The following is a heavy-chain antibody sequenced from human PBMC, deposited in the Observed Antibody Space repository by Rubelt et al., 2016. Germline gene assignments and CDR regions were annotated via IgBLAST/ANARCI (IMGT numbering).Heavy chain of an antibody. Sequence: QVQLVQSGAEVKKPGASVKVSCKASGYTFTNYDINWVRQATGQGLEWMGWMNADRGNTGYAQKFQGRLTMTRNTSVRRAYRVSSSLGPEDTAVYYCAGVPSFTSRGDSWGQGTLVTVSS. V-gene: IGHV1-8*01. J-gene: IGHJ4*02. CDR1: GYTFTNYD. CDR3: AGVPSFTSRGDS. D-gene: IGHD2-2*01. CDR2: MNADRGNT.